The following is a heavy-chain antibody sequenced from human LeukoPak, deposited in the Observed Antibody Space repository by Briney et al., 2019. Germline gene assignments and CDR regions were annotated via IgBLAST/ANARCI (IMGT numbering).Heavy chain of an antibody. D-gene: IGHD3-10*01. Sequence: GESLQISCKGLGYSFTNYWIGWVRPLPGKGLEWMGIIYPGDSDTRYSPSFQGQVIISADKSISTAYLQLNSLKASDTAMYYCARQKGVRPPLDYWGQGTMVTVSS. CDR3: ARQKGVRPPLDY. V-gene: IGHV5-51*01. J-gene: IGHJ4*02. CDR2: IYPGDSDT. CDR1: GYSFTNYW.